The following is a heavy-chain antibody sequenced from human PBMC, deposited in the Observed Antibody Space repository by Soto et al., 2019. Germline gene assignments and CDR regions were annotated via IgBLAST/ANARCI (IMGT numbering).Heavy chain of an antibody. Sequence: LRLSCAASGFTFSSYAMHWVRQAPGKGLEWVAVISYDGSNKYYADSVKGRFTISRDNSKNTLYLQMNSLRAEDTAVYYCARPGYSSGWYVGNWFDPWGQGTLVTVSS. D-gene: IGHD6-19*01. J-gene: IGHJ5*02. CDR3: ARPGYSSGWYVGNWFDP. V-gene: IGHV3-30-3*01. CDR2: ISYDGSNK. CDR1: GFTFSSYA.